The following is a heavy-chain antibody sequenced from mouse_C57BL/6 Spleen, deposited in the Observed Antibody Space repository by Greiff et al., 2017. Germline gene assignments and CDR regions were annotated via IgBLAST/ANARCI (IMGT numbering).Heavy chain of an antibody. D-gene: IGHD1-1*01. Sequence: DVMLVESGGGLVKPGGSLKLSCAASGFTFSSYAMSWVRQTPEKRLEWVATISDGGSYTYYPDNVKGRFTISRDNAKNNLYLQMSHLKSEDTAMYYCARVTVGGYYAMDYWGQGTSVTVSS. J-gene: IGHJ4*01. CDR3: ARVTVGGYYAMDY. V-gene: IGHV5-4*03. CDR1: GFTFSSYA. CDR2: ISDGGSYT.